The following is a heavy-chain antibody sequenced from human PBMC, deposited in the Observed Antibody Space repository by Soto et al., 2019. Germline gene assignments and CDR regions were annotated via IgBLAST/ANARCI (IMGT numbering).Heavy chain of an antibody. D-gene: IGHD1-26*01. V-gene: IGHV3-23*01. Sequence: EVQLLESGGGLVQPGGSLRLSCAASGFTFSSYAMSWVRQAPGKGLEWVSGVSGSGDSTYYADSVKGRFTISRDNSKNTLYLQMNSRRAEDTAVYYCAKDPRGYSANYGGPNWFHPWGQGTLVAVSS. CDR3: AKDPRGYSANYGGPNWFHP. CDR2: VSGSGDST. CDR1: GFTFSSYA. J-gene: IGHJ5*02.